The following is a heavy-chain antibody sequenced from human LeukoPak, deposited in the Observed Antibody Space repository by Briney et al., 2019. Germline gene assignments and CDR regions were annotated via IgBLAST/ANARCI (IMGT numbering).Heavy chain of an antibody. D-gene: IGHD3-3*01. Sequence: PQTLSLTCTVSGGSISSGGYYWSWIRQHPGKGLEWIGYIYYSGSTYYNPSLKSRVTISVDTSKNQFSLKLSSVTAADTAVYYCARAPRENFWSGPFDYWGQGTLVTVSS. CDR2: IYYSGST. CDR1: GGSISSGGYY. V-gene: IGHV4-31*03. J-gene: IGHJ4*02. CDR3: ARAPRENFWSGPFDY.